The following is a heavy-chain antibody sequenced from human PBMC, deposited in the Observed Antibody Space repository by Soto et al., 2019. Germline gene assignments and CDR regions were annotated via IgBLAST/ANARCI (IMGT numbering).Heavy chain of an antibody. Sequence: QVQLVQSGAEVKKPGASVKVSCKASGYTFTGYYMHWVRQAPGQGLEWMGWINPNSGGTNYAQQFQGWVTMAKDTSISTAYMERSRLRSDDTAVYYCARDRSSSSAGGFDYWGQGTLVTVSS. D-gene: IGHD6-6*01. V-gene: IGHV1-2*04. CDR3: ARDRSSSSAGGFDY. J-gene: IGHJ4*02. CDR1: GYTFTGYY. CDR2: INPNSGGT.